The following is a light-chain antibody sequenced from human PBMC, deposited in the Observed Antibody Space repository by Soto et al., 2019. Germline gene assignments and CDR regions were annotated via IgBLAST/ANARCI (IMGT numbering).Light chain of an antibody. CDR2: DVI. Sequence: QSALTQPASVSGSPGQSISISCTGTSSDVGAYNFVSWYQQHPGKAPKLMIYDVINRPSGVSTRFSGSKSGNTAPLTISGLQAEDEADYYCSSYTSSSTLVFGGGTKLTVL. V-gene: IGLV2-14*01. J-gene: IGLJ2*01. CDR1: SSDVGAYNF. CDR3: SSYTSSSTLV.